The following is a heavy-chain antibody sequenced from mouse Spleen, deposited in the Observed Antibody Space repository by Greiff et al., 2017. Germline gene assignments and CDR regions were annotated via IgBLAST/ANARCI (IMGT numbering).Heavy chain of an antibody. CDR3: AKHYYGYGAMDY. J-gene: IGHJ4*01. CDR1: GYTFTSYW. D-gene: IGHD1-2*01. V-gene: IGHV1-52*01. CDR2: IDPSDSET. Sequence: VQLQQPGAELVRPGSSVKLSCKASGYTFTSYWMHWVKQRPIQGLEWIGNIDPSDSETHYNQKFKDKATLTVDKSSSTAYMQLSSLTSEDSAVYYCAKHYYGYGAMDYWGQGTSVTVSS.